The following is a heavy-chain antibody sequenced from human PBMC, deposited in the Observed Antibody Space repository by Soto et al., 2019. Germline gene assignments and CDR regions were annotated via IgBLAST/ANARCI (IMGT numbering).Heavy chain of an antibody. CDR1: GVYISSYY. J-gene: IGHJ3*02. CDR2: IYNSAT. Sequence: SETLSLTSSVSGVYISSYYWSWIRQPPGKGLEWIAYIYNSATSYNRPLKSRVSISLDTSKNQFSLKLSSVTAADTAVYYCARTYDGSGPNSGGYAFDIWGQGTMVTVSS. V-gene: IGHV4-59*01. CDR3: ARTYDGSGPNSGGYAFDI. D-gene: IGHD3-22*01.